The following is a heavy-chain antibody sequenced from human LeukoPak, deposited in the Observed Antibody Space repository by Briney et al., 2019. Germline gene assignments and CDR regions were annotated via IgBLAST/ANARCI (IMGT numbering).Heavy chain of an antibody. D-gene: IGHD6-6*01. CDR1: GFTFSSYS. CDR3: ARADSNIAARRIGFDY. J-gene: IGHJ4*02. V-gene: IGHV3-21*01. Sequence: GGSLRLSCAASGFTFSSYSMNWVRQAPGKGLEGVSSISGSSSYIYYADSVKGRFTISRDSAKNSLYLQMNSLRAGDTALYYCARADSNIAARRIGFDYWGQGTLVTVSS. CDR2: ISGSSSYI.